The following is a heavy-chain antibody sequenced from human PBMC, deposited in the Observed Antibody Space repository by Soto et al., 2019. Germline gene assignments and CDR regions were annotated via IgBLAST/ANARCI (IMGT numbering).Heavy chain of an antibody. CDR2: ISGSGGST. Sequence: GGSLRLSCAASGFTFSSYAMSWVRQAPGKGLEWVSAISGSGGSTYYADSVKGRFTISRDNSKNTLYLQMNSLRAEDTAVYYCAKTYGSGDVPPPYYYYYYYMDVWGKGTTVTVSS. J-gene: IGHJ6*03. CDR3: AKTYGSGDVPPPYYYYYYYMDV. V-gene: IGHV3-23*01. D-gene: IGHD3-10*01. CDR1: GFTFSSYA.